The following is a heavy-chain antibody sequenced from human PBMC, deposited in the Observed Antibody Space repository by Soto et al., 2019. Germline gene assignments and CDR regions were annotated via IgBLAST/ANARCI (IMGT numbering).Heavy chain of an antibody. CDR3: ARAYYDFWSGYSRRDPYYYYYMDV. V-gene: IGHV4-39*01. Sequence: SETLSLTXTVSGGSISSSSYYWGWIRQPPGKGLEWIGSIYYSGSTYYNPSLKSRVTISVDTSKNQFSLKLSPVTAADTAVYYCARAYYDFWSGYSRRDPYYYYYMDVWGKGTTVTVSS. J-gene: IGHJ6*03. CDR2: IYYSGST. CDR1: GGSISSSSYY. D-gene: IGHD3-3*01.